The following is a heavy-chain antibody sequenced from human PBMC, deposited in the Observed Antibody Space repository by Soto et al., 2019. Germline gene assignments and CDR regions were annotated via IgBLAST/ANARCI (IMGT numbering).Heavy chain of an antibody. CDR2: IDPSDSYT. J-gene: IGHJ4*02. V-gene: IGHV5-10-1*03. Sequence: EVQLVQSGAEVKKPGESLTISCKGSGYKIIGYWISWVRQMPGKGLEWVGRIDPSDSYTSYSPSFQGHVTISVDTSSSTADLQWRSLQAKDTSKYYCVSHGNGTPYYFDFWGRGTLVPVSS. D-gene: IGHD1-1*01. CDR1: GYKIIGYW. CDR3: VSHGNGTPYYFDF.